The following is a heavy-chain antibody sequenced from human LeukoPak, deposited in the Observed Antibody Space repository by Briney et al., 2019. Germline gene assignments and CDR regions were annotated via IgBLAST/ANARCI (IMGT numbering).Heavy chain of an antibody. D-gene: IGHD2-2*01. Sequence: SETLSLTCSVSGASISRDYWSWIRQPPGKGLEWIGYIYYTGSTNYNPSLKGRVTMSLDTPKNQFSLKVSSVTAADTAVYYCARWIPLNIVVVPAAIGPWGQGTLVTVSS. CDR3: ARWIPLNIVVVPAAIGP. J-gene: IGHJ5*02. V-gene: IGHV4-59*01. CDR1: GASISRDY. CDR2: IYYTGST.